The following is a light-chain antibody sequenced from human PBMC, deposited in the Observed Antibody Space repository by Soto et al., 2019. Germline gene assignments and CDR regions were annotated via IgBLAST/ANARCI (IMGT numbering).Light chain of an antibody. J-gene: IGKJ1*01. CDR2: KAS. V-gene: IGKV1-5*03. Sequence: DIQVTQSPSTLSRSVGDRVTITCRASQSIDNKLAWYQRKPGKAPKLLIYKASTLKSGVPSRFSGSGSGTEFTLTISSLQPDDFATYYCQHYNSYSEAFGQGTKVDIK. CDR3: QHYNSYSEA. CDR1: QSIDNK.